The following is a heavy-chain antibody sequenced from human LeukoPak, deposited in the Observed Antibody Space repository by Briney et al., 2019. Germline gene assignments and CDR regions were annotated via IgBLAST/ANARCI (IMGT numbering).Heavy chain of an antibody. J-gene: IGHJ4*02. Sequence: GRSLRLSCAASGFTFSSYGMHWVRQAPGKGLEWVAVIWYDGSNKYYADSVKGRFTISRDNSKNTLYLQMNSLRAEDTAVYYCAKDECSGGSCYQGFDYWGQGTLVTVSS. CDR3: AKDECSGGSCYQGFDY. V-gene: IGHV3-33*06. CDR1: GFTFSSYG. D-gene: IGHD2-15*01. CDR2: IWYDGSNK.